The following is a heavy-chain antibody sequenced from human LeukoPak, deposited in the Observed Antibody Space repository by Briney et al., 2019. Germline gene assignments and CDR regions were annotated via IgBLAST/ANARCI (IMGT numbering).Heavy chain of an antibody. V-gene: IGHV3-30-3*01. CDR2: ISYDGTNK. J-gene: IGHJ3*01. CDR3: ARDVLREEASGRWLAFDL. Sequence: GGSLRLSCAASGFTFNNYAMHWVRQAPGKGLEWMTVISYDGTNKFYADSVKGRFSNSRDNSKNTLYLKMNSLRTEDTAVFYCARDVLREEASGRWLAFDLWGQGTMVTVSS. D-gene: IGHD5-24*01. CDR1: GFTFNNYA.